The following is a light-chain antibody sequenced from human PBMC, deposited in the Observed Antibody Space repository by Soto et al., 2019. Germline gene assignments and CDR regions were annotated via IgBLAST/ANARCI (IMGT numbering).Light chain of an antibody. CDR3: GTWDNSLRGV. Sequence: QSVLTQSPSVSAAAGQKVTISCSGSSSNIGKNYVSWYQQFPGTAPKLLIYDNNKRPSGIPDRFSGSKSGTSATLGITGLQTGDEADYYCGTWDNSLRGVFGGGTKLTVL. CDR1: SSNIGKNY. V-gene: IGLV1-51*01. J-gene: IGLJ3*02. CDR2: DNN.